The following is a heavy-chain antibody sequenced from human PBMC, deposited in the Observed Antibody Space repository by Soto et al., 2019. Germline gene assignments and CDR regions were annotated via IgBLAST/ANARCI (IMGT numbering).Heavy chain of an antibody. D-gene: IGHD2-21*02. V-gene: IGHV3-15*01. CDR3: ATVGYCGGDWCYASYYGMDV. CDR2: IKNKPDGGTT. Sequence: PGGSLRLSCAVSGLTFKNAWMTWVRRAPGKGMEWIGRIKNKPDGGTTDYAAPVKGRFIISRDDSKNMLYLQMHSLKTEDTAVYYCATVGYCGGDWCYASYYGMDVWGQGTTVTVSS. CDR1: GLTFKNAW. J-gene: IGHJ6*02.